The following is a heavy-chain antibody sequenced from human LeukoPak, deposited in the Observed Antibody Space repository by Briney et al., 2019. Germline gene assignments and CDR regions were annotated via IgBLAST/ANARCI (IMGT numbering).Heavy chain of an antibody. Sequence: GGSLRLSCAASGFSFTEYWMTWVRQAPGQRLEWVANIKQDGSEVYYVDSVEGRFSISRDNAQNSVYLQMNSLGVEDTAVYFYAREAYCGGPSCFAVTYMDVWGEGTTVTVSS. CDR3: AREAYCGGPSCFAVTYMDV. D-gene: IGHD2-21*01. CDR2: IKQDGSEV. CDR1: GFSFTEYW. J-gene: IGHJ6*03. V-gene: IGHV3-7*01.